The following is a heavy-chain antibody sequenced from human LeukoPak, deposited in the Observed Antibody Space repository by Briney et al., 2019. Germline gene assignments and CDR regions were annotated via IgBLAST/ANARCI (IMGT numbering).Heavy chain of an antibody. D-gene: IGHD7-27*01. Sequence: ASVKVSCKASGGTFNNSPVNWIRQAPGHGLEWVGSFIPLFGTVFYAQKFQGRVALTTDDSTGTAYMDLSSLRSGDTAVYYCATNRGRRADAFDTWGQGTMVTVSS. CDR2: FIPLFGTV. V-gene: IGHV1-69*05. CDR3: ATNRGRRADAFDT. CDR1: GGTFNNSP. J-gene: IGHJ3*02.